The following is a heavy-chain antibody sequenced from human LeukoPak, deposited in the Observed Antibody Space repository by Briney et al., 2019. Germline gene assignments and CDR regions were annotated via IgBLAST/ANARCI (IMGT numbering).Heavy chain of an antibody. D-gene: IGHD2-2*02. CDR1: GYSISSGYY. Sequence: PSETLSLTCAVSGYSISSGYYWGWIRPSPGKGLEWIGTISYRGSTYYNTSLKSRVTISAETSKNQYSLRLNALTAADTALYYCLRRIVVVPSAIGGDAFDLWGQGTMVTVSS. CDR3: LRRIVVVPSAIGGDAFDL. CDR2: ISYRGST. V-gene: IGHV4-38-2*01. J-gene: IGHJ3*01.